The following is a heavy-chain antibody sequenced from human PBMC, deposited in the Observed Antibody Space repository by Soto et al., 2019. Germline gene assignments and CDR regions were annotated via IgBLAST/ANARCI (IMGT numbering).Heavy chain of an antibody. CDR3: ARNSWNAPPAFDF. J-gene: IGHJ4*02. V-gene: IGHV6-1*01. Sequence: SQTLSLTCVISGNNVSTNSAGWNRIRQSPSRGLEWLGRTYYRSKWKNDYAASVKGRITVNPDTSKNQFSLRLNSVTPEDTGVYYCARNSWNAPPAFDFWGQGIQVTVSS. D-gene: IGHD1-1*01. CDR1: GNNVSTNSAG. CDR2: TYYRSKWKN.